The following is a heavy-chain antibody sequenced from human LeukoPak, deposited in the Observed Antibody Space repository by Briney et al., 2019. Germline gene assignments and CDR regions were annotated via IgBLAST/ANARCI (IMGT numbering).Heavy chain of an antibody. Sequence: SGTLSLTCAVSGGSISSSNWWSWVRQPPGKGLEWIGEIYHSGSTNYNPSLKSRVTISVDKSKNQFSLKLSSVTAADTAVYYCARDRQRSHYGSGSYDYWGQGTLVTVSS. D-gene: IGHD3-10*01. V-gene: IGHV4-4*02. CDR1: GGSISSSNW. J-gene: IGHJ4*02. CDR2: IYHSGST. CDR3: ARDRQRSHYGSGSYDY.